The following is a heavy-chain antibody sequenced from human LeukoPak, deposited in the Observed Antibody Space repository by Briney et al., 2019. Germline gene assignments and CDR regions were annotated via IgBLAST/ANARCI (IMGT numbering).Heavy chain of an antibody. CDR1: GFTVSNNY. D-gene: IGHD3-10*01. CDR2: IYSSGTT. V-gene: IGHV3-53*01. Sequence: PGGSLRLSCAASGFTVSNNYMSWVRQAPGKGLEWVSIIYSSGTTYYTDSVRGRFTISRDNSKNTLYLQMNSLRVEDTAVYYCARDYYNYQNGFDIWGQGTMVTVSP. J-gene: IGHJ3*02. CDR3: ARDYYNYQNGFDI.